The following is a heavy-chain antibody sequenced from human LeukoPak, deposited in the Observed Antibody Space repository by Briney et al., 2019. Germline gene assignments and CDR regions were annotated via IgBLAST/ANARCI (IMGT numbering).Heavy chain of an antibody. Sequence: GRSLRLSCAASGFTFSDYGMHWVRQAPGEGLEWVAVIWHDGSEKYYGDSVKGRFTISRDNAKNSLYLQMNSLRAEDTAVYYCARSGWGTSFDYWGQGTLVTVSS. CDR3: ARSGWGTSFDY. CDR1: GFTFSDYG. V-gene: IGHV3-33*03. CDR2: IWHDGSEK. D-gene: IGHD6-19*01. J-gene: IGHJ4*02.